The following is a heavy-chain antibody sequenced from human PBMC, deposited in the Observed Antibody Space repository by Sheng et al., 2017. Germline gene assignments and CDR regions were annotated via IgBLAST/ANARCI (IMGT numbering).Heavy chain of an antibody. CDR3: ARDRYQLGGRRLTREDAFDI. Sequence: QVQLQESGPGLVKPSETLSLTCTVSGGSISSYYWSWIRQPAGKGLEWIGRIYTSGSTNYNPSLKSRVTMSVDTSKNQFSLKLSSVTAADTAVYYCARDRYQLGGRRLTREDAFDIWGQGTMVTVSS. CDR2: IYTSGST. J-gene: IGHJ3*02. D-gene: IGHD3-16*02. CDR1: GGSISSYY. V-gene: IGHV4-4*07.